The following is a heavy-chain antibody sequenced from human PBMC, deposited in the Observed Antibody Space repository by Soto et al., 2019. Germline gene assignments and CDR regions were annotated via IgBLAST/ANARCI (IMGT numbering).Heavy chain of an antibody. CDR1: GGTFSSYT. CDR3: AGGSIGGNYCEYYYYYGMDV. Sequence: QVQLVQSGAEVKKPGSSVKVSCKASGGTFSSYTISWVRQAPGQGLEWMGRIIPILGIANYAQKFQGRVTITTAKTTRTAYKELRSLRSAEAAVDYCAGGSIGGNYCEYYYYYGMDVWGQGTTVTVSS. D-gene: IGHD1-26*01. V-gene: IGHV1-69*02. CDR2: IIPILGIA. J-gene: IGHJ6*02.